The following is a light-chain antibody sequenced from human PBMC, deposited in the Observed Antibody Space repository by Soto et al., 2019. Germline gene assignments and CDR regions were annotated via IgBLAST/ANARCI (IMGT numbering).Light chain of an antibody. J-gene: IGKJ1*01. CDR3: QQRSNWPRT. CDR2: DAS. V-gene: IGKV3-11*01. Sequence: PETPALFPRGTATLSRRASQSVSSYLAWYQQKPGQAPRLLIYDASNRATGIPARFSGSGSGTDFTLTISSLEPEDFAGYCSQQRSNWPRTFCQGAKVDI. CDR1: QSVSSY.